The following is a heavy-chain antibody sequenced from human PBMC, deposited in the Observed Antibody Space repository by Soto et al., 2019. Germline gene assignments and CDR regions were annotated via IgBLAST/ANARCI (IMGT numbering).Heavy chain of an antibody. CDR2: IYSGGST. J-gene: IGHJ4*02. Sequence: EVQLVESGGGLIQPGGSLRLSCAASGFTVSSNYMSWVRQAPGKGLEWVSVIYSGGSTYYADSVKGRFTISRDNSKNRLYRQMNSLRAEDTAVYYCARNYYDSSGGFDYWGQGTLVTVSS. D-gene: IGHD3-22*01. CDR1: GFTVSSNY. CDR3: ARNYYDSSGGFDY. V-gene: IGHV3-53*01.